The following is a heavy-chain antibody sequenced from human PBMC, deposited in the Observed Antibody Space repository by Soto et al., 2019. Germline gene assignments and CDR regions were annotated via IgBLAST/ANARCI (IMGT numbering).Heavy chain of an antibody. D-gene: IGHD6-13*01. J-gene: IGHJ5*01. CDR2: IIHSGST. CDR1: GGSFSAYY. CDR3: VRSGRQQLVRRNWFDF. V-gene: IGHV4-34*12. Sequence: QVQLQQRGAGLFKPAETLSLTCAVYGGSFSAYYWNWIRQPPGKGLEWIGEIIHSGSTNYNTSLKSRVPISVDASNNQFALKLRSVTAADTAVYYCVRSGRQQLVRRNWFDFWGQGTLVTVSS.